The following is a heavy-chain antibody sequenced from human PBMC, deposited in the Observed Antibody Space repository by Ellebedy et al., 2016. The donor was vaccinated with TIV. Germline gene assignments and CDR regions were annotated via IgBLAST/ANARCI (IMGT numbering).Heavy chain of an antibody. CDR2: IYYSGST. CDR3: ARAQRAKFDP. CDR1: GGSISSGDYY. Sequence: SETLSLXXTVSGGSISSGDYYWSWIRQPPGKGLEWIGYIYYSGSTYYNPSLKSRVTISVDTSKNQFSLKLSSVTAADTAVYYCARAQRAKFDPWGQGTLVTVSS. V-gene: IGHV4-30-4*01. D-gene: IGHD5-24*01. J-gene: IGHJ5*02.